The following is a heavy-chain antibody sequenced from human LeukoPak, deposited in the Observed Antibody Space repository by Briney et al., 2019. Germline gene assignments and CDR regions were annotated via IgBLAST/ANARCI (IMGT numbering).Heavy chain of an antibody. Sequence: GASVKVSCKASGYTFTGYYMHWVRQAPGQGLEWMGWINPNSGGTNYAQKFQGRVTMTRDTSISTAYMELSRLRSDDTAVYYCARKGGYSSSWNWFDPWGQGTLVTVSS. CDR3: ARKGGYSSSWNWFDP. CDR2: INPNSGGT. J-gene: IGHJ5*02. V-gene: IGHV1-2*02. CDR1: GYTFTGYY. D-gene: IGHD6-13*01.